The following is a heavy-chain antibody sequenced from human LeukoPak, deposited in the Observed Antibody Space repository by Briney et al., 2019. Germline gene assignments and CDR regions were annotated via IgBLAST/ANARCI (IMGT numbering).Heavy chain of an antibody. CDR2: TSSSSSYI. V-gene: IGHV3-21*01. CDR1: GFTFSSYS. D-gene: IGHD2-15*01. J-gene: IGHJ3*02. Sequence: NPGGSLRLSCAASGFTFSSYSMNWVRQAPGKGLEWVSSTSSSSSYIYYADSVKGRFTISRDNSKNTLYLQMNSLRAEDTAVYYCAKGDDTVVVVAANRDAFDIWGQGTMVTVSS. CDR3: AKGDDTVVVVAANRDAFDI.